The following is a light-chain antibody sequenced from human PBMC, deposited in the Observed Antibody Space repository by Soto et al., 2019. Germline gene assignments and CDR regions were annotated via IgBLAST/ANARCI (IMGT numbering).Light chain of an antibody. CDR1: QSVSSN. CDR2: GAS. V-gene: IGKV3-15*01. Sequence: EIVMTQSPATLSVSPGERATLSCRASQSVSSNLAWYQQKHGQAPRLLIYGASTRATGIPARFSGSGSGTEFTLTISSLQSEDFAVYYCQQYNNWPPAFTFGPGTKVDIK. CDR3: QQYNNWPPAFT. J-gene: IGKJ3*01.